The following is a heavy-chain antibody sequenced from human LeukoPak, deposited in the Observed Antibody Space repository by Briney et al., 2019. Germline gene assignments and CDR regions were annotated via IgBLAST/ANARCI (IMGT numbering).Heavy chain of an antibody. CDR3: AKQSAVVTTGYFDY. CDR1: GFTFSSYA. D-gene: IGHD3-22*01. J-gene: IGHJ4*02. CDR2: ISDSAGYT. V-gene: IGHV3-23*01. Sequence: GGSLRLSCAASGFTFSSYAMSWVRQAPGKGLESVSAISDSAGYTSYAHSVKGRLTIYTDNSKNTLYLQINSLRAEDTAVYYFAKQSAVVTTGYFDYWGQGTLVTVSS.